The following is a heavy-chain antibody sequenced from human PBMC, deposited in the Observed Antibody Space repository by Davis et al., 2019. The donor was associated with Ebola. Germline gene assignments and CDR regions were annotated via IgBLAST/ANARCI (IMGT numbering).Heavy chain of an antibody. J-gene: IGHJ4*02. CDR3: ARGRGRWLRSASIGY. V-gene: IGHV4-4*02. CDR1: GGSISSSNW. D-gene: IGHD5-12*01. Sequence: SETLSLTCAVSGGSISSSNWWSWVRQPPGKGLEWIGEIYHSGSTYYNPSLKSRVTISVDTSKNQFSLKLNSVTAADTAVYYCARGRGRWLRSASIGYWGQGTLVTVSS. CDR2: IYHSGST.